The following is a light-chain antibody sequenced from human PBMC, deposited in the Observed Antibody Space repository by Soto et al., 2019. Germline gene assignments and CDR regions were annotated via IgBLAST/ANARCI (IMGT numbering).Light chain of an antibody. Sequence: EIVMTHSPATLSLSPGNKATLSCGPGQIFPATLAWYQQKPGQAPRLLIYGASTRATGIPARFSGSGSGTEFTLTIDSLQSEDFALYFCQQSNNWPYTFGQGTKLEIK. CDR3: QQSNNWPYT. CDR1: QIFPAT. J-gene: IGKJ2*01. CDR2: GAS. V-gene: IGKV3-15*01.